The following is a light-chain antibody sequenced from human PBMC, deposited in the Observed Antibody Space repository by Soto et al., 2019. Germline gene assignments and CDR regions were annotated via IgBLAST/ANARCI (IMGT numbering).Light chain of an antibody. V-gene: IGKV3-15*01. Sequence: EIVMTQSPATLSVSPGERVSLSCRASRSVTIYLAWYQQKPGQAPRLLLSGASTRATGIPARFSGSGSGTEFTLTIRSLQPEDFAVYYCQQYSEWPPMFGPGTKVDIK. CDR1: RSVTIY. CDR3: QQYSEWPPM. J-gene: IGKJ3*01. CDR2: GAS.